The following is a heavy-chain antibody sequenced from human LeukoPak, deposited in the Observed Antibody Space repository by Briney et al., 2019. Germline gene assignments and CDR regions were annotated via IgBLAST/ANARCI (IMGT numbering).Heavy chain of an antibody. CDR2: IYYTGGT. J-gene: IGHJ4*02. V-gene: IGHV4-59*08. D-gene: IGHD6-19*01. CDR3: AKYGNSGWVIDN. CDR1: GGSIGSNY. Sequence: PSETLSLTCTVSGGSIGSNYWTWIRQPPGKGLEYIGYIYYTGGTNYNPSLKSRVTISVDTSKNQFSLKLTSVTAAGTAVYFCAKYGNSGWVIDNWGQGTLVKVSS.